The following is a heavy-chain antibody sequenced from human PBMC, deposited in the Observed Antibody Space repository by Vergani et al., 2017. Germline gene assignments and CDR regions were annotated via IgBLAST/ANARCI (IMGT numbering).Heavy chain of an antibody. CDR2: IQFDGSNQ. V-gene: IGHV3-30*02. D-gene: IGHD3-16*01. CDR1: GFTLSNYD. Sequence: QVQLVESGGGVVQRGGSLRLSCAPSGFTLSNYDMQWIRQGPGKGLEFVAFIQFDGSNQYYADSVKGRFTLSRDFSKNTLYLQMNSLRTDDTATYYCAIHFRGWVIDYWGQGTQVIVSS. CDR3: AIHFRGWVIDY. J-gene: IGHJ4*02.